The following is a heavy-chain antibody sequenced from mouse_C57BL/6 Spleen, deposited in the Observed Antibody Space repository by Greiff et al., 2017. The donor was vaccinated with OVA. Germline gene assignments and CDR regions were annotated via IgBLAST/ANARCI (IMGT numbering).Heavy chain of an antibody. J-gene: IGHJ2*01. Sequence: VQLQQSGAELMKPGASVKLSCKAPGYTFTGYWLEWVKQRPGHGLEWIGVILTGRGSTNYNEKFQGKATFTADTSSNPAYMPLSSLTTEDSAIYDSARKDCPNYFDYWGQGTTLTVSS. CDR2: ILTGRGST. V-gene: IGHV1-9*01. CDR1: GYTFTGYW. CDR3: ARKDCPNYFDY.